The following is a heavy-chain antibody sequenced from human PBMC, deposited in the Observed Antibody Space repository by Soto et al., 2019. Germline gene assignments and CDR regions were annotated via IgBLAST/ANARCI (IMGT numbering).Heavy chain of an antibody. D-gene: IGHD6-13*01. CDR3: GRGPSPRAPAGGTPYYYAMDV. J-gene: IGHJ6*02. CDR2: MNPINGAT. CDR1: GYDFTAYD. V-gene: IGHV1-8*02. Sequence: ASVKVSCKASGYDFTAYDINWVRQASGQGLEWMGWMNPINGATGTARRFQGRVSLSRNTATGTAYLELTSLRSDDTAVYYCGRGPSPRAPAGGTPYYYAMDVWGQGTTVTVSS.